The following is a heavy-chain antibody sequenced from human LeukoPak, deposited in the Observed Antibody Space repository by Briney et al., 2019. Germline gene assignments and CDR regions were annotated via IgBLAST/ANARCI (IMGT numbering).Heavy chain of an antibody. J-gene: IGHJ4*02. V-gene: IGHV3-11*06. Sequence: PGGSLRLSCAASGFTFGDYYMSWIRQAPGKGLMWVSQISTDGSQTFYADSVKGRFTISRDNAKNTLFLQMDSLRPEDTAVYYCVRSLRSADFWGQGTLVTVSS. CDR2: ISTDGSQT. CDR1: GFTFGDYY. CDR3: VRSLRSADF.